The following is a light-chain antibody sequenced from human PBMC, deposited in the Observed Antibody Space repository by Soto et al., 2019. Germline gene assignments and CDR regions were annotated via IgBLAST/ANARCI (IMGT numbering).Light chain of an antibody. CDR3: LQHHSYPQT. Sequence: DIQMSQSPSTPSASVGDRLTITCRASQSISSLLAWYQQKPGKAPKLLIYDASSLESGVPSRFSGSASGTEFTLTISSLQPEDVATYYCLQHHSYPQTFGQGTKVDIK. V-gene: IGKV1-5*01. CDR1: QSISSL. CDR2: DAS. J-gene: IGKJ1*01.